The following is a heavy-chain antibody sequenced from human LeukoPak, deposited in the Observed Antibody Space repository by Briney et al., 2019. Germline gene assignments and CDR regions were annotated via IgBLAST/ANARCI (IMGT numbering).Heavy chain of an antibody. D-gene: IGHD3-3*01. CDR2: ISSRGSYL. Sequence: PGGSLSLSRAASGFTFSSYSMNGVPQAPRRGLEWVSSISSRGSYLCYAHPAKGRFPNSRDNAKNSLYLQMNSLRAEDTAVYYCARGVYRDNVLRFLEWSTGLDYWGQGTLVTVSS. CDR3: ARGVYRDNVLRFLEWSTGLDY. J-gene: IGHJ4*02. CDR1: GFTFSSYS. V-gene: IGHV3-21*01.